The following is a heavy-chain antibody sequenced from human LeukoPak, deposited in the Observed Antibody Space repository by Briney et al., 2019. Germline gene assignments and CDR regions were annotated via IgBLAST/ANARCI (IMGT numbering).Heavy chain of an antibody. J-gene: IGHJ4*02. CDR3: ARAYSGSYYSGYYFDY. V-gene: IGHV1-69*13. CDR1: GGTFSSYA. CDR2: IIPIFGTA. D-gene: IGHD1-26*01. Sequence: ASVKVSCKASGGTFSSYATSWVRQAPGQGLEWMGGIIPIFGTANYAQKFQGRVTITADESTSTAYMELSSLRSEDTAVYYCARAYSGSYYSGYYFDYWGQGTLVTVSS.